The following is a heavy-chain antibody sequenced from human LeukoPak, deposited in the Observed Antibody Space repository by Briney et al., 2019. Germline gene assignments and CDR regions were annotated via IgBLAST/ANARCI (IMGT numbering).Heavy chain of an antibody. Sequence: ASVKVSCKASGYTFTSYGISWVRQAPGQGLEWMGWINPNSGGTNYAQKFQGRVTMTRDTSISTAYMELSRLRSDDTAVYYCARDRQYYHDSNDYFSPLDFWGQGILVAVAS. CDR1: GYTFTSYG. CDR3: ARDRQYYHDSNDYFSPLDF. D-gene: IGHD3-22*01. J-gene: IGHJ4*02. CDR2: INPNSGGT. V-gene: IGHV1-2*02.